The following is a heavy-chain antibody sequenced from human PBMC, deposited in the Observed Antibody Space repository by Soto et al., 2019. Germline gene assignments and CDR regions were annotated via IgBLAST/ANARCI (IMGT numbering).Heavy chain of an antibody. Sequence: SETLSRTCAVYGGSFSGYYWSWIRQPPGKGLEWIGEINHSGSTNYNPSLKSRVTISVDTSKKQFSLKLSSVTAADTDVYYCARGAWEYCSSTSCYFWNYYYYGMDVWGQGTTVTVSS. D-gene: IGHD2-2*01. CDR3: ARGAWEYCSSTSCYFWNYYYYGMDV. CDR1: GGSFSGYY. V-gene: IGHV4-34*01. CDR2: INHSGST. J-gene: IGHJ6*02.